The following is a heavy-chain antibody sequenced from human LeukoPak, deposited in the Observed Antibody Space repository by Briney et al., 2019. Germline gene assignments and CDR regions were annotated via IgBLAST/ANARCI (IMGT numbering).Heavy chain of an antibody. Sequence: SETLSPTCTVSGGSISSSSYYWGWIRQPPGKGLEWIGSIYYSGSTYYNPSLKSRVTISVDTSKNQFSLKLSSVTAADTAVYYCARVKYCGGDCYPSHAFDIWGQGTMVTVSS. J-gene: IGHJ3*02. V-gene: IGHV4-39*07. D-gene: IGHD2-21*02. CDR1: GGSISSSSYY. CDR2: IYYSGST. CDR3: ARVKYCGGDCYPSHAFDI.